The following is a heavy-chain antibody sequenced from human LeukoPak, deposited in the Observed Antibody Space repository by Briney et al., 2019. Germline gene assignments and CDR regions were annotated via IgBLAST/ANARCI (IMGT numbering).Heavy chain of an antibody. J-gene: IGHJ4*02. CDR3: ARDQETQYDYALFSLGGLATNPTYYFDY. Sequence: GGSLRLSCAASGFTFTSHGMHWVRQAPGKGLEWVAVISYDGSNKYYADSVKGRFTISRDNSKNTLYLQMNSLRAEDTAVYYCARDQETQYDYALFSLGGLATNPTYYFDYWGQGTLVTVSS. D-gene: IGHD3-16*01. CDR2: ISYDGSNK. CDR1: GFTFTSHG. V-gene: IGHV3-30*03.